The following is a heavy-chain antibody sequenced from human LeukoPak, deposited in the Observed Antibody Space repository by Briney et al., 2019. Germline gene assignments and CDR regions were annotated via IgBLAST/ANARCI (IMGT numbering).Heavy chain of an antibody. CDR2: ISGDGGST. CDR3: AKDMEYYYDSSGYYFDY. D-gene: IGHD3-22*01. J-gene: IGHJ4*02. V-gene: IGHV3-43*02. Sequence: GGSLRLSCAASGFTFDDYAMHWVRQAPGKGLEWVSLISGDGGSTYYADSVKGRFTISRDNSKNSLYLQMNSPRTEDTALYYCAKDMEYYYDSSGYYFDYWGQGTLVTVSS. CDR1: GFTFDDYA.